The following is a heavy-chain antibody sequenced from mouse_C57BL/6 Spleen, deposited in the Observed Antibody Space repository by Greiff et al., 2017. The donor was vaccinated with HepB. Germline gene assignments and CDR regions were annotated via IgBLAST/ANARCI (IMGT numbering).Heavy chain of an antibody. CDR3: ARGITTVVYFDY. CDR2: IDPSDSYT. Sequence: VQLQQSGAELVKPGASVKLSCKASGYTFTSYWMQWVKQRPGQGLEWIGEIDPSDSYTNYNQKFKGKATLTVDTSSSTAYMQLSSLTSEDSAVYYCARGITTVVYFDYWGQGTTLTVSS. V-gene: IGHV1-50*01. J-gene: IGHJ2*01. CDR1: GYTFTSYW. D-gene: IGHD1-1*01.